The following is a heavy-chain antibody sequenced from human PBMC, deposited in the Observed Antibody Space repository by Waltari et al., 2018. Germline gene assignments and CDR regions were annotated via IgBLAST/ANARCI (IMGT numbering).Heavy chain of an antibody. CDR3: ARGNVGRYFGDSKGSYYGMDV. CDR2: IDHRGSS. V-gene: IGHV4-34*01. Sequence: QVQLQQWGAGLLKPSETLSLTCAVYGGSFSGYYWSWVRQPPGKGLEWIGEIDHRGSSNDNPSHKCRVTESGDTSKKQYSLKLRSVTAADTAVYYCARGNVGRYFGDSKGSYYGMDVWGQGTTVTVSS. J-gene: IGHJ6*02. D-gene: IGHD3-10*01. CDR1: GGSFSGYY.